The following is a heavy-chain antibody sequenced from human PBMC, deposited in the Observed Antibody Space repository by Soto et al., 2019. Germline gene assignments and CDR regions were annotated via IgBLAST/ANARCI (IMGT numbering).Heavy chain of an antibody. CDR2: ISYNGNTK. V-gene: IGHV3-11*01. Sequence: PGGSLRLSCAASGFDFNEYYMSWIRQAPGQGLEWIYYISYNGNTKSYADSVKGRFTISRDNPKNSLYLQMNILRADDTAVYYCARDPSEITSGGLIAKSVDYWGQGTLVTVSS. J-gene: IGHJ4*02. D-gene: IGHD3-16*01. CDR3: ARDPSEITSGGLIAKSVDY. CDR1: GFDFNEYY.